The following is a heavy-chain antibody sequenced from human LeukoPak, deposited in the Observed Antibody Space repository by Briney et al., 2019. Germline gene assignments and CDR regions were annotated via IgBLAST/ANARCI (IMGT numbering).Heavy chain of an antibody. CDR3: AHSYIIRGDYRFYWFDP. D-gene: IGHD3-10*01. Sequence: SGPTLVKPTQTLTLTCTFSGFSLSTNEVGVGWIRQPPGKALEWLALIYWNDDKRYSPSLQSRLTITKDTSKNQVVLTMTNMDPVDTATYYCAHSYIIRGDYRFYWFDPWGQGTLVTVSS. CDR2: IYWNDDK. CDR1: GFSLSTNEVG. V-gene: IGHV2-5*01. J-gene: IGHJ5*02.